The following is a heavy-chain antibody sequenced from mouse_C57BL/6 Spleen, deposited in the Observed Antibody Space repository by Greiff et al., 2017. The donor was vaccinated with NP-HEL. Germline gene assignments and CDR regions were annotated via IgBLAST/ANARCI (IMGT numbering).Heavy chain of an antibody. Sequence: QVQLQQSGAELVKPGASVKLSCKASGYTFTSYWMQWVNQRPGQGLEWIGEIDPSDSYTNYNQKFKGKATLTVDTSSSTAYMQLSSLTSEDSAVYYCARFPAQATGAMDYWGQGTSVTVSS. CDR3: ARFPAQATGAMDY. CDR1: GYTFTSYW. J-gene: IGHJ4*01. V-gene: IGHV1-50*01. D-gene: IGHD3-2*02. CDR2: IDPSDSYT.